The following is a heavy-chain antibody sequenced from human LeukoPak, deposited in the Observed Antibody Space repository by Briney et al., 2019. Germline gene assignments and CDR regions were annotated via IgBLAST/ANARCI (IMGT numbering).Heavy chain of an antibody. CDR1: GFTFNNYW. D-gene: IGHD3-10*01. V-gene: IGHV3-74*01. J-gene: IGHJ5*02. CDR2: INSDGSST. CDR3: ARDRGSSNWFDP. Sequence: GGSLRLSCAASGFTFNNYWMHWVRQVPGKGLVWVSRINSDGSSTSYADPVKGRFTISRDNAKNTMYLQMNSLRAEDTAVYYCARDRGSSNWFDPWGQGTLVTVSS.